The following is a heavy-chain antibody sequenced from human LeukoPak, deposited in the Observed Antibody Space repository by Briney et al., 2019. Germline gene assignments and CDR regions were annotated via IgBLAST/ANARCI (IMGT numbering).Heavy chain of an antibody. Sequence: PSQTLSLTCTVSGGSISSGGYYWSWIRQHPGKGLEWIGYIYYSGSTYYNPSLKSRVTISLDTSKNQFSLKLSSVTAADTAVYYCARTTTNSNCSYYYYYIDVWGKGTTVTVSS. CDR1: GGSISSGGYY. D-gene: IGHD1-7*01. CDR2: IYYSGST. CDR3: ARTTTNSNCSYYYYYIDV. V-gene: IGHV4-31*03. J-gene: IGHJ6*03.